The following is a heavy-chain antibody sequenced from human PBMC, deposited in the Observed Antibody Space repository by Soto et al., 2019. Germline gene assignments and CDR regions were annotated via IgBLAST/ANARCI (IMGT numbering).Heavy chain of an antibody. Sequence: SVKVSCKASGYTFTSYDINWVRQATGQGLEWMGWMNPNSGNTGYAQKFQGRVTMTRNTSISTAYMELSSLRSEDTDVYYCARGLAARPWYYYYGMDVWGQGTTVTAP. CDR3: ARGLAARPWYYYYGMDV. CDR1: GYTFTSYD. D-gene: IGHD6-6*01. J-gene: IGHJ6*02. V-gene: IGHV1-8*01. CDR2: MNPNSGNT.